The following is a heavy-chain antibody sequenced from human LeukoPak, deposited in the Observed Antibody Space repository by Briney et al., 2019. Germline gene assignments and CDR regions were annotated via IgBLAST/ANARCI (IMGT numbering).Heavy chain of an antibody. V-gene: IGHV3-48*03. J-gene: IGHJ5*02. CDR3: AGVGGGYDILTGYP. Sequence: GGSLRLSCAASGFTFSSYEMNWVRQAPGKGLEWVSYISSGGSTIYYADSVKGRFTISRDNAKNSLYLQMNSLRAEDTAVYYCAGVGGGYDILTGYPWGQGTLVTVSS. CDR2: ISSGGSTI. D-gene: IGHD3-9*01. CDR1: GFTFSSYE.